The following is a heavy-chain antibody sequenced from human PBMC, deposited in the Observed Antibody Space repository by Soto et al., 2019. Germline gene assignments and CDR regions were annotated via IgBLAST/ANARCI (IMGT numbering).Heavy chain of an antibody. J-gene: IGHJ2*01. CDR2: IYSGGDT. V-gene: IGHV3-53*01. Sequence: EVQLVESGGGLIQPGGSLRLSCAASGFTVSSKYMSWVRQARGKGLEWVSVIYSGGDTYYADSVKGRFTISRDNSKNTLYLQMISLRAEDTGVYDCARRRWSTGDWYLDLWGRGTLVTVSS. D-gene: IGHD2-15*01. CDR3: ARRRWSTGDWYLDL. CDR1: GFTVSSKY.